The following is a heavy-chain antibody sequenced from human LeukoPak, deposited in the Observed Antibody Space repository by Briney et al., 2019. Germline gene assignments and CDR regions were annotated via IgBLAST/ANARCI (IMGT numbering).Heavy chain of an antibody. V-gene: IGHV4-38-2*01. CDR2: IYHSGST. CDR3: ARHEFRKRQYSSPVFDY. Sequence: PSETLSLTCAVSGYSISSGYYWGWIRQPPGKGLEWIGSIYHSGSTYYNPSLKSRVTISVDTSKNQFSLKLSSVTAADTAVYYCARHEFRKRQYSSPVFDYWGQGTLVTVSS. D-gene: IGHD6-6*01. J-gene: IGHJ4*02. CDR1: GYSISSGYY.